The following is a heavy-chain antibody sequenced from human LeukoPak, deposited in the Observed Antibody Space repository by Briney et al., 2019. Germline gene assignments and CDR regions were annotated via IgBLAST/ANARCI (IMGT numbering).Heavy chain of an antibody. J-gene: IGHJ3*02. CDR1: GYTFTSYA. CDR2: INAGNGNT. D-gene: IGHD3-10*01. CDR3: ARDGPVLLWSGEYLSGAFDI. Sequence: ASVKVSCKASGYTFTSYAMHWVRQAPGQRLEWMGWINAGNGNTKYSQKFQGRVTITRDTSASTAYMELSSLRSEDTAVYYCARDGPVLLWSGEYLSGAFDIWGQGTMVTVSS. V-gene: IGHV1-3*01.